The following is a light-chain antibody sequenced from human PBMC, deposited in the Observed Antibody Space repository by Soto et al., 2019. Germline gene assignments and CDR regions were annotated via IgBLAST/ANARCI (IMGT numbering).Light chain of an antibody. CDR1: SGSIASNY. V-gene: IGLV6-57*03. CDR2: EDN. J-gene: IGLJ3*02. CDR3: QSYDSSNPNWV. Sequence: NFMLTQPHSVSESPGKTVTISCTRSSGSIASNYVQWYQQRPGSAPTTVIYEDNQRPSGVPDRFSGSIDSSSNSPSLTISGLKTEDEADYYCQSYDSSNPNWVFGGGTKLTVL.